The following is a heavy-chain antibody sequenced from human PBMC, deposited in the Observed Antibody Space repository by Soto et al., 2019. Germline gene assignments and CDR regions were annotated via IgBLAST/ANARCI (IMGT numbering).Heavy chain of an antibody. J-gene: IGHJ4*02. CDR1: GFTFSSYA. CDR2: ISGSGGST. CDR3: ASRSSGWYFDY. D-gene: IGHD6-19*01. V-gene: IGHV3-23*01. Sequence: EVQLLESGGGLVQPGGSLRLSCAASGFTFSSYARSRVRQAPGKGLEWVSIISGSGGSTYYADSVKGRFTISRDNSKNTLYLQMNSLRADDTAVYYCASRSSGWYFDYWGQGTLVTVS.